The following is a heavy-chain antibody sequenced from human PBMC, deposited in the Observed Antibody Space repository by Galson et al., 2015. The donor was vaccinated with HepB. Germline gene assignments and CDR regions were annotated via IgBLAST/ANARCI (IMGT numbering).Heavy chain of an antibody. J-gene: IGHJ3*02. CDR1: AGSISSYY. V-gene: IGHV4-59*08. CDR3: ARRAYSSSWEGAFDI. CDR2: IYYSGST. D-gene: IGHD6-13*01. Sequence: SLTCTVSAGSISSYYWSWIRQPPGKGLEWIGYIYYSGSTNYNPSLKSRVTISVDTSKNQFSLKLSSVTAADTAVYYCARRAYSSSWEGAFDIWGQGTMVTVSS.